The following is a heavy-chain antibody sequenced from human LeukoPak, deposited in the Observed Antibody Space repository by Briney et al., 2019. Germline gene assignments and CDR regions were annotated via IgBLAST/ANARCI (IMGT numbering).Heavy chain of an antibody. Sequence: SVKVSCKASGGTFSSYAISWVRRAPGQGREWMGGIIPIFGTANYAQKFQGRVTITADESTSTAYMELSSLRSEDTAVYYCARDSNTAMVTYFDYWGQGTPVTVSS. CDR2: IIPIFGTA. J-gene: IGHJ4*02. V-gene: IGHV1-69*13. D-gene: IGHD5-18*01. CDR3: ARDSNTAMVTYFDY. CDR1: GGTFSSYA.